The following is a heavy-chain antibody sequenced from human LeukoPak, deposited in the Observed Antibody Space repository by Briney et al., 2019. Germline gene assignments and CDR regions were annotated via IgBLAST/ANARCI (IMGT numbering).Heavy chain of an antibody. CDR2: ISGGGGDT. J-gene: IGHJ4*02. D-gene: IGHD3-10*01. CDR1: GFTFSSYG. Sequence: GGSLRLSCAASGFTFSSYGMSWVRQAPGKGLEWVSTISGGGGDTYYADSVKGRFTISRDNSKNTLYLQMNGLRAVDTALYYCAKGGDYYGSGSYIDYWGQGALVTVSS. CDR3: AKGGDYYGSGSYIDY. V-gene: IGHV3-23*01.